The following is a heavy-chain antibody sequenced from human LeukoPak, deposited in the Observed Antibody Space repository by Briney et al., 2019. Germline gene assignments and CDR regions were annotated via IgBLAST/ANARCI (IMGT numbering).Heavy chain of an antibody. Sequence: ASVKVSCKASGGTFSSYAISWVRQAPGQGLEWMGGIIPIFGTANYAQKFQGRVTITADESTSTAYMELSSLRSDDTAVYYCARVFPVAVAGTGADYWGQGTLVTVSS. CDR2: IIPIFGTA. J-gene: IGHJ4*02. CDR3: ARVFPVAVAGTGADY. D-gene: IGHD6-19*01. V-gene: IGHV1-69*13. CDR1: GGTFSSYA.